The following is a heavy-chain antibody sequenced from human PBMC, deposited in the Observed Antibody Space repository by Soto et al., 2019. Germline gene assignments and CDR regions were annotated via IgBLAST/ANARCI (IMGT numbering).Heavy chain of an antibody. CDR1: NSSLGAFH. D-gene: IGHD3-10*02. Sequence: QVHLEQWGAGLLKPSETLSLTCAIYNSSLGAFHWTWIRQPPGKGLEWIGVLIHGGSTNYNPSLKSRVTFSLATSKSPFSLHVMSVTAADTAVYYCARSPLSYDYVRQTWREVGDSFDVWGRGTSVTVSS. CDR2: LIHGGST. CDR3: ARSPLSYDYVRQTWREVGDSFDV. J-gene: IGHJ3*01. V-gene: IGHV4-34*02.